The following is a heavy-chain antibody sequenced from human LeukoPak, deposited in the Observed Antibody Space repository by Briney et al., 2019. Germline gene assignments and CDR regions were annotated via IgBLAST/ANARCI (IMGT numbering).Heavy chain of an antibody. V-gene: IGHV1-69*13. CDR2: IIPIFGTA. J-gene: IGHJ4*02. D-gene: IGHD3-22*01. CDR1: GGTFSSYA. CDR3: ARRAGDYSHPYDY. Sequence: SVKVSCKASGGTFSSYAISWVRQAPGQGLEWMGGIIPIFGTANYAQKFQGRVTITADESTSTAYMELSSLRSEDTAVYYCARRAGDYSHPYDYWGQGILVTVSS.